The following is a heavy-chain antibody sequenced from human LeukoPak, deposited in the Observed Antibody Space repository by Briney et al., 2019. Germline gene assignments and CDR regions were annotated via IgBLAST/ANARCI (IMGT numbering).Heavy chain of an antibody. CDR3: ARDRTGTTSYYYMDV. J-gene: IGHJ6*03. Sequence: APVKVSCKASGYTFTSYDINWVRQATGQGLEWMGWMNPNSGNTDYAQKFQGRVTMTRNTSISTAYMELSSLRSEDTAVYYCARDRTGTTSYYYMDVWGKGTTVTVSS. D-gene: IGHD1-7*01. V-gene: IGHV1-8*01. CDR1: GYTFTSYD. CDR2: MNPNSGNT.